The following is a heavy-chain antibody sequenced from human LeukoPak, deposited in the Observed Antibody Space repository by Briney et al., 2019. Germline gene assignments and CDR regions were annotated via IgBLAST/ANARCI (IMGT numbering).Heavy chain of an antibody. CDR3: ARSDPEFGSPFDY. J-gene: IGHJ4*02. CDR2: IYSGGSA. D-gene: IGHD1-26*01. CDR1: EFTVSSNY. V-gene: IGHV3-53*01. Sequence: GGSLRLSCAASEFTVSSNYMNWVRQAPGKGLEWVSVIYSGGSAYYADSVEGRFTISRDNSKNTLYLQMDSLRAEDTAVYYCARSDPEFGSPFDYWGQGTLVTVSS.